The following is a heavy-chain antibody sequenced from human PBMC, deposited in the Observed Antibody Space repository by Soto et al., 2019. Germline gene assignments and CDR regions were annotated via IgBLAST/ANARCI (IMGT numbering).Heavy chain of an antibody. CDR3: AKDQVVVPAAIAY. CDR2: ISGSGGST. Sequence: GGSLRLSCAASGFTFSSYAMSWVRQAPGEGLEWVSAISGSGGSTYYADSVKGRFTISRDNSKNTLYLQMNSLRAEDTAVYCCAKDQVVVPAAIAYWGQGTLVTVSS. CDR1: GFTFSSYA. J-gene: IGHJ4*02. D-gene: IGHD2-2*02. V-gene: IGHV3-23*01.